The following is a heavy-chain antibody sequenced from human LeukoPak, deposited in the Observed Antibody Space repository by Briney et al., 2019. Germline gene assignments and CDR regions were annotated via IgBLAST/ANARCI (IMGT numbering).Heavy chain of an antibody. D-gene: IGHD6-13*01. CDR1: GFTFSSYG. CDR2: IRYDGSNK. V-gene: IGHV3-30*02. Sequence: GGSLRLSCAASGFTFSSYGMHWVRQAPGKGLEWVAFIRYDGSNKYYADSVKGRFTISRDNSKNTLYLQMNSLRAEDTALYYCAKAIAAAGTLPFDYWGQGTLVTVSS. CDR3: AKAIAAAGTLPFDY. J-gene: IGHJ4*02.